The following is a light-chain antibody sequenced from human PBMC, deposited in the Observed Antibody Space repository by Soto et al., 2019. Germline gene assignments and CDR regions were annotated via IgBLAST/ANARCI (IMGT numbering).Light chain of an antibody. CDR2: DAS. J-gene: IGKJ5*01. V-gene: IGKV1-5*01. Sequence: DIQMTQSPSTLSASLGDRVTITCRASQSISTWLAWYQQKPGKAPKLLIYDASSLETGVPSRFSGSGSGTEFTLTISSLQPDDFATYYCQQYNNYLITFGQGTRLEIK. CDR1: QSISTW. CDR3: QQYNNYLIT.